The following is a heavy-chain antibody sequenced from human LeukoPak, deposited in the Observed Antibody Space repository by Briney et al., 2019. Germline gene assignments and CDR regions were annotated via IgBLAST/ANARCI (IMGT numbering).Heavy chain of an antibody. CDR3: ARVPLYYYGSYTFDY. CDR2: IYYSGST. J-gene: IGHJ4*02. V-gene: IGHV4-30-4*01. D-gene: IGHD3-10*01. CDR1: GGSISSGDYY. Sequence: SETLSLTCTVSGGSISSGDYYWSWIRQPPGKGLEWIGYIYYSGSTYYNPSLKSRVNISVDTSKNQFSLKLTSVTAADTAVYYCARVPLYYYGSYTFDYWGQGTLVTVSS.